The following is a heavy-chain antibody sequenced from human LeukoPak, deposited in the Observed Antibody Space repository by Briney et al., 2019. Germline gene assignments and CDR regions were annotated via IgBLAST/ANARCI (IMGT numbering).Heavy chain of an antibody. CDR1: GFTFTSYA. CDR3: AKFHAYQYDSNGYRHHVDF. CDR2: ISRSGGST. D-gene: IGHD3-22*01. J-gene: IGHJ4*02. Sequence: PGGSLRLSCAASGFTFTSYAMTWVRQAPGKGLEWVSVISRSGGSTDYADSVKGRFTISRDNSKNTLYLQMNSQRAEDTALYHCAKFHAYQYDSNGYRHHVDFWGQGTLATVSS. V-gene: IGHV3-23*01.